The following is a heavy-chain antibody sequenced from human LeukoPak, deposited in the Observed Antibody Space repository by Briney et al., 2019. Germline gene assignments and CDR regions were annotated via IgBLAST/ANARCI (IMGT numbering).Heavy chain of an antibody. CDR3: ASASSHRIAAGGDY. V-gene: IGHV3-74*01. CDR2: INGDGSTR. D-gene: IGHD6-13*01. J-gene: IGHJ4*02. Sequence: GGSLRLSCAGSGFTFSSYAMSWVRQAPGKGLVWVSRINGDGSTRNYADSVKGRFTISRDNAKNTLYLQMNSLRAEDTAVYYCASASSHRIAAGGDYWGQGTLVTVSS. CDR1: GFTFSSYA.